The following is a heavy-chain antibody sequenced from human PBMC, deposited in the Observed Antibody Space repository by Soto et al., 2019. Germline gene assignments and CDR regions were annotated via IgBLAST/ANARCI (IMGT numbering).Heavy chain of an antibody. D-gene: IGHD6-13*01. Sequence: QVQLVQSGAEVKKSGASVKVSCKASGYTFTSYDINWVRQATGQGLEWMGWMNPNSGNTGYAQKFQGRVTMTRNTSISTAYMELSSLRSEDTAVYYCAGGRIAAAGIPYWGQGTLVTVSS. CDR3: AGGRIAAAGIPY. CDR1: GYTFTSYD. J-gene: IGHJ4*02. V-gene: IGHV1-8*01. CDR2: MNPNSGNT.